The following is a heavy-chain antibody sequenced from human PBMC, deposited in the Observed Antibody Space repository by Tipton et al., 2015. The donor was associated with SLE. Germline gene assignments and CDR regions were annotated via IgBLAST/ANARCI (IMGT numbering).Heavy chain of an antibody. J-gene: IGHJ6*02. CDR2: INPNSGGT. CDR3: AREEVSSSWAWYYYGMDV. CDR1: GYTFTGYY. V-gene: IGHV1-2*06. D-gene: IGHD6-13*01. Sequence: QVQLVQSGAEVKRPGSSVKVSCKASGYTFTGYYMHWVRQAPGQGLEWMGRINPNSGGTNYAQKFQGRVTMTRDTSISTAYMELSRLRSDDTAVYYCAREEVSSSWAWYYYGMDVWGQGTTVTVSS.